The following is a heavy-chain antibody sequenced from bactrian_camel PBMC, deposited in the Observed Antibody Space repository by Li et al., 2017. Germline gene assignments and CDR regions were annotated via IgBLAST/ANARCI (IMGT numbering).Heavy chain of an antibody. V-gene: IGHV3S40*01. CDR1: GYAYCSYD. J-gene: IGHJ4*01. Sequence: VQLVESGGGSVQAGGSLRLSCAATGYAYCSYDMHWVRQAPGKGLEWVSSIYTGDGGTNSADSVKGRFTISRDNAKNTVYLQMNSLKYEDTAVYYCASLSAVASTSMKSHWGQGTQVTVS. CDR2: IYTGDGGT. CDR3: ASLSAVASTSMKSH. D-gene: IGHD4*01.